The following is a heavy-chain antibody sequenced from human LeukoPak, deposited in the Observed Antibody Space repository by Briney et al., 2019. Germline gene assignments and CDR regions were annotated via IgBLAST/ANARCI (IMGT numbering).Heavy chain of an antibody. J-gene: IGHJ4*02. D-gene: IGHD6-13*01. CDR2: INPNSGGT. CDR3: ARASAGYSSSWYVG. V-gene: IGHV1-2*02. CDR1: GYTFTGYY. Sequence: GASVKVSCQASGYTFTGYYMHWVRQAPGQGLAWMGWINPNSGGTNYAQKFQGRVTMTRDTSISTAYMEVSRLRSDDTAVYYCARASAGYSSSWYVGWGQGTLVTVSS.